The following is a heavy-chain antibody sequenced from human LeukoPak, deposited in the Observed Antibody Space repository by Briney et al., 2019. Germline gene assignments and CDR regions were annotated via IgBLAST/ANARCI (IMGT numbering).Heavy chain of an antibody. CDR1: GYTFTSYG. V-gene: IGHV1-18*01. CDR2: ISAYNGNT. J-gene: IGHJ6*02. D-gene: IGHD5-24*01. Sequence: GASVKVSCKASGYTFTSYGISWVRQAPGQGLEWMGWISAYNGNTNYAQKFQGRVTITADESTSTAYMELSSLRSEDTAVYYCARDGYMKYYYGMDVWGQGTTVTVSS. CDR3: ARDGYMKYYYGMDV.